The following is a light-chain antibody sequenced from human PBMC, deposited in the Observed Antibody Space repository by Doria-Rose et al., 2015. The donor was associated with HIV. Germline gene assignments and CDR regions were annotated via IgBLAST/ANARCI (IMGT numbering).Light chain of an antibody. V-gene: IGLV2-23*02. J-gene: IGLJ2*01. CDR1: SSDIGGFNL. Sequence: QSALIQPAPVSGSPGQSIAISCTGTSSDIGGFNLVSWYQQRPGKAPKLLIYEVTKRPSGISHRFSGSKSGNTASLTISGLQAEDEADYYCCSYAGSSTQVFGGGTKLTVL. CDR2: EVT. CDR3: CSYAGSSTQV.